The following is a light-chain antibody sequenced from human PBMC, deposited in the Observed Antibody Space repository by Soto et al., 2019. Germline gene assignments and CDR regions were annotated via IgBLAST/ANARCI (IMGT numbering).Light chain of an antibody. CDR3: QQRSSWPRIT. CDR1: QTVRNNY. J-gene: IGKJ5*01. V-gene: IGKV3-11*01. CDR2: DAS. Sequence: EFVLTQSPGTLSLSPGERATLSCRASQTVRNNYLAWYQQKPGQAPRLLIYDASNRAPGIPARFSGSGSGTDFTLTISSLEPDDFAVYYGQQRSSWPRITFGQGTRLEIK.